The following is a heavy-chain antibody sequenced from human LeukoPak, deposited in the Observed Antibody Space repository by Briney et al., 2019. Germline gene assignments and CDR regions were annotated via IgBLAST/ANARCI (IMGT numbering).Heavy chain of an antibody. CDR2: ISYDGSNK. CDR1: GFTFSSYA. CDR3: SDFSANT. D-gene: IGHD3-3*01. J-gene: IGHJ4*02. Sequence: GGSLGLSCAASGFTFSSYAMHWVRQAPGKGLEWVAVISYDGSNKYYADSVKGRFTISRDNSKNTLYLQMNSLRAEDTAVYYCSDFSANTWGQGTLVTVSS. V-gene: IGHV3-30-3*01.